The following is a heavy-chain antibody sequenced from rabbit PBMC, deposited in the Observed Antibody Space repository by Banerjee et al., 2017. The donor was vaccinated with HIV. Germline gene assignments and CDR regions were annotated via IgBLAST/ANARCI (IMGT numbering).Heavy chain of an antibody. J-gene: IGHJ4*01. Sequence: QEQLEESGGDLVKPEGSLTLTCTASGFSFSSTYYMCWVRQAPGKGLEWIACIGTGSSGSTAYASWAKGRFTISKTSSTTVTLQMTSLTAADTATYFCARESYVGAGYFTLWGPGTLVTVS. V-gene: IGHV1S45*01. CDR2: IGTGSSGST. D-gene: IGHD4-2*01. CDR1: GFSFSSTYY. CDR3: ARESYVGAGYFTL.